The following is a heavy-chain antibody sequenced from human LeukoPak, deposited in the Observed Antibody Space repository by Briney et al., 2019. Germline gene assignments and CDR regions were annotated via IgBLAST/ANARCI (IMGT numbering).Heavy chain of an antibody. Sequence: SETLSFTCTVSGGSISSYYWSWIRQPPGKGLEWIGYIYYSGSTNYNPSLKSRVTISVDTSKNQFSLKLSSVTAADTAVYYCAGHFYDYYYYYGMDVWGQGTTVTVSS. CDR1: GGSISSYY. D-gene: IGHD5/OR15-5a*01. J-gene: IGHJ6*02. V-gene: IGHV4-59*01. CDR2: IYYSGST. CDR3: AGHFYDYYYYYGMDV.